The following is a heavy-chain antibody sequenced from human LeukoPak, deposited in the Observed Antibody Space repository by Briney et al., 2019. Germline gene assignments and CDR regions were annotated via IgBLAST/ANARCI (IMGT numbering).Heavy chain of an antibody. CDR2: ISSSSSYI. CDR1: GFTFSSYR. D-gene: IGHD5-12*01. CDR3: ARGGGYSGYGAYYFDY. Sequence: GGSLRLSCAASGFTFSSYRMNWVRQAPGKGLEWVSSISSSSSYIYYADSVKGRFTISRDNAKNSLYLQMNSLRAEDTAVYYCARGGGYSGYGAYYFDYWGQGTLVTVSS. V-gene: IGHV3-21*01. J-gene: IGHJ4*02.